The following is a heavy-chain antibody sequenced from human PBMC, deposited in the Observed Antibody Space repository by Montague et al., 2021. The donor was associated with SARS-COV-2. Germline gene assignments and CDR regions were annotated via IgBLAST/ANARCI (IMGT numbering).Heavy chain of an antibody. D-gene: IGHD2-15*01. J-gene: IGHJ3*02. Sequence: TLSLTCTVSGGSISSGGYYWIWIRQHPGKDLEWIVYIYYSGSTYYNPSLKSRVTVSVYTSKNQFSLKLSSVTAADAAVYYCARDTGISGAFDIWGQGTMVAVSS. CDR1: GGSISSGGYY. CDR3: ARDTGISGAFDI. CDR2: IYYSGST. V-gene: IGHV4-31*03.